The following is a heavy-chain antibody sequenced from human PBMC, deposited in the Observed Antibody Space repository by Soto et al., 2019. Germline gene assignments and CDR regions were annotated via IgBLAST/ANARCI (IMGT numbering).Heavy chain of an antibody. V-gene: IGHV3-30-3*01. Sequence: QVQLGESGGGVVQPGRSLRLSCAASGFTFSNNAMDWVRQAPGKGLEWVAVISYDGSNKYIAESVKGRFTISRDNSKNTLFLQMNSLRAEDTAVYYCARGTTTSAFSAMDVWGQGTTVTVSS. CDR1: GFTFSNNA. CDR3: ARGTTTSAFSAMDV. J-gene: IGHJ6*02. D-gene: IGHD1-1*01. CDR2: ISYDGSNK.